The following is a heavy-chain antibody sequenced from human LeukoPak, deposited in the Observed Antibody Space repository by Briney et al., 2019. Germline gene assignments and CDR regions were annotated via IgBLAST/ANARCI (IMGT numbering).Heavy chain of an antibody. CDR3: ARDSWGALDI. J-gene: IGHJ3*02. CDR1: GFTFRSYW. V-gene: IGHV3-7*01. CDR2: IKQDGSEK. D-gene: IGHD3-16*01. Sequence: PGGSLRFSCAASGFTFRSYWMSWLRQAPGKGLEWVANIKQDGSEKYFVDSVKGRFTISRDNAKDSLYLQMNRLRAEDTAVYYCARDSWGALDIWGQGTMVTVSS.